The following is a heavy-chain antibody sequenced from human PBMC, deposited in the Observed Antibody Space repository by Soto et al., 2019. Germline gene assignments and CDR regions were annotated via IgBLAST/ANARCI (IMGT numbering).Heavy chain of an antibody. J-gene: IGHJ5*02. CDR2: IIPIFGTA. D-gene: IGHD3-22*01. CDR3: ARPTRFYYDSSGQSAWFDP. CDR1: GGTFSSYA. V-gene: IGHV1-69*13. Sequence: SVKVSCKASGGTFSSYAISWVRQAPGQGLEWMGGIIPIFGTANYAQKFQGRVTITADESTTTAYMELSSLRSEDTAVYYCARPTRFYYDSSGQSAWFDPWGQGTLVTSPQ.